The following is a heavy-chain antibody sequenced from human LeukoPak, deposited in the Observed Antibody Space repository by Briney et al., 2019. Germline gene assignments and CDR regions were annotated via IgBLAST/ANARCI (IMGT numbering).Heavy chain of an antibody. D-gene: IGHD3-16*02. CDR2: FIPIFGTA. CDR1: GGTFSSYA. V-gene: IGHV1-69*05. Sequence: GSSVKVSCKASGGTFSSYAISWVRQAPGQGLELMGGFIPIFGTANYAQKFQGRVTITTDGATSTAYMELSSLRSEDTAVYYCARDQYDYVWGSYRPYFDYWGQGTLVTVSS. J-gene: IGHJ4*02. CDR3: ARDQYDYVWGSYRPYFDY.